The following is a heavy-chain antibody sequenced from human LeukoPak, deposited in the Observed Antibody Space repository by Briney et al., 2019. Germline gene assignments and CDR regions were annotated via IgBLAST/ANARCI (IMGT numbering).Heavy chain of an antibody. CDR3: ARLSRSYFDFDY. J-gene: IGHJ4*02. CDR1: GDSFTSNTTA. CDR2: TYYRSKWYN. Sequence: SQTFSLTCAISGDSFTSNTTAWNWISPSPSRGLEWLGRTYYRSKWYNEYAVSVKSRITINPDTSKNQFSLQLNSVTPEDTAVYYCARLSRSYFDFDYWGQGTLVTVSS. V-gene: IGHV6-1*01. D-gene: IGHD1-26*01.